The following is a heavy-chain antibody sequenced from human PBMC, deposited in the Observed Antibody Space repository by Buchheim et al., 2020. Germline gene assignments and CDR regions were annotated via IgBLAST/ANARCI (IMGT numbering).Heavy chain of an antibody. CDR1: GFTFSSYG. D-gene: IGHD1-14*01. CDR3: AKDISHGPEDYYYYGMDV. J-gene: IGHJ6*02. Sequence: QVQLVESGGGVVQPGRSLRLSCAASGFTFSSYGMHWVRQAPGKGLEWVAVISYDGSNKYYADSVKGRFTISRDNSKNTLYLQMNSLRAEDTAVYYCAKDISHGPEDYYYYGMDVWGQGTT. CDR2: ISYDGSNK. V-gene: IGHV3-30*18.